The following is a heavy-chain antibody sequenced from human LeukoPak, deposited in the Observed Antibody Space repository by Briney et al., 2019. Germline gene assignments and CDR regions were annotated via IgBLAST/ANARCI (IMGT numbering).Heavy chain of an antibody. CDR2: IRYDGGNT. Sequence: PGGTLRLSCAASGFIFSNYAMQWVRQAPGMGLEWVAFIRYDGGNTYYADSVKGRFTISRDNSKNTLYLQMNSLRAEDTAVYYCAKLIAARTDYFDYWGQGTLVTVSS. J-gene: IGHJ4*02. CDR1: GFIFSNYA. D-gene: IGHD6-6*01. CDR3: AKLIAARTDYFDY. V-gene: IGHV3-30*02.